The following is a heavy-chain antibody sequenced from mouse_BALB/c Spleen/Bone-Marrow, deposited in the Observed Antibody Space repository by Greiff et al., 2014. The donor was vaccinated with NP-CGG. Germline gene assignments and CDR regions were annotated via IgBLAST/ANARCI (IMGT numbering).Heavy chain of an antibody. J-gene: IGHJ4*01. CDR2: INPGSGGI. Sequence: QVQLQQPGAELVRPGTSVKVSCKASGYAFTNYWIEWIKQRPGQGLEWIGVINPGSGGINYNEKFKGKATLTADKSSSTAYTQLSSLTSDDSAVYFCARELVRGMDYWGQGTSVTVSS. V-gene: IGHV1-54*01. CDR3: ARELVRGMDY. D-gene: IGHD1-1*01. CDR1: GYAFTNYW.